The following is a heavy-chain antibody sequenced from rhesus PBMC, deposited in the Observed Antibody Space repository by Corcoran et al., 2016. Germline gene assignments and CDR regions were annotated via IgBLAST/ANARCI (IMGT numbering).Heavy chain of an antibody. CDR1: GGSISDSYR. V-gene: IGHV4S10*01. CDR3: ASLYYNIWTGYATFDY. J-gene: IGHJ4*01. Sequence: QVQLQESGPGVVKPSETLSLTCAVSGGSISDSYRWSWIRQPPGKGLEWIGYIYGSSTSTNNNPSLKSRVTISKDTSKNQFAWKLSSVTAADTAVYYGASLYYNIWTGYATFDYWGQGVLVTVSS. CDR2: IYGSSTST. D-gene: IGHD3-3*01.